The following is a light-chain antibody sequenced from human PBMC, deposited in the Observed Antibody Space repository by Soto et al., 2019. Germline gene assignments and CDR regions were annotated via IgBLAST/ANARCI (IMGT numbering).Light chain of an antibody. J-gene: IGKJ1*01. CDR1: ETVNSN. CDR2: NIS. Sequence: VMTQSAATLSVSPGERPTLFCRASETVNSNLAWYQQKPGQAARLLIYNISIRATGVPARFSGSGSGTEFTLTISSLQSEEFGVDYCQQYNKWWTFGQGTQVEIK. V-gene: IGKV3-15*01. CDR3: QQYNKWWT.